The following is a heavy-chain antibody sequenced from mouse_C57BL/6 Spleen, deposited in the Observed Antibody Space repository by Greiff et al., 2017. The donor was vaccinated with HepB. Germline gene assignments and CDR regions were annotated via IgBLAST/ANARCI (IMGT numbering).Heavy chain of an antibody. Sequence: VQLQQSGPELVKPGASVKISCKASGYAFSSSWMNWVKQRPGKGLEWIGRIYPGDGDTNYNGKFKGKATLTADKSSSTAYMQLSSLTSEDSAVYFCASPLITTVVATSYYFDYWGQGTTLTVSS. CDR2: IYPGDGDT. D-gene: IGHD1-1*01. CDR3: ASPLITTVVATSYYFDY. V-gene: IGHV1-82*01. J-gene: IGHJ2*01. CDR1: GYAFSSSW.